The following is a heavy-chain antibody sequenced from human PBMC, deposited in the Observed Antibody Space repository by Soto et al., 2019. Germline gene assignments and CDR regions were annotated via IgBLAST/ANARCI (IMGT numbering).Heavy chain of an antibody. J-gene: IGHJ6*02. D-gene: IGHD6-19*01. CDR2: IYPGDSDT. CDR1: GYSFTSYW. Sequence: PGESLKISCKGSGYSFTSYWIGWVRQMPGKGLEWMGIIYPGDSDTRYSPSFQGQVTISADKSISTAYLQWSSLKASDTAMYYCARHPSIAVAGTNYYSGMDVWGQGTTVTVSS. V-gene: IGHV5-51*01. CDR3: ARHPSIAVAGTNYYSGMDV.